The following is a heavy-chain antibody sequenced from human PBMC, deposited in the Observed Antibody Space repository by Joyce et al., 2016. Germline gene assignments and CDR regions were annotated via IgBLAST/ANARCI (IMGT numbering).Heavy chain of an antibody. Sequence: QVHLVQSGAEVRKPGSSVKVSCKASGDTFRSYSINWIRQAPGQGLEWMGRIIPIFGTTSLAQRFRGRLTITADESTSTAYLDLSSLRSDDTAVYYCAKDLLGPTPNNPFDIWGQGTRVTVSS. J-gene: IGHJ3*02. CDR2: IIPIFGTT. CDR1: GDTFRSYS. V-gene: IGHV1-69*01. CDR3: AKDLLGPTPNNPFDI. D-gene: IGHD2-8*02.